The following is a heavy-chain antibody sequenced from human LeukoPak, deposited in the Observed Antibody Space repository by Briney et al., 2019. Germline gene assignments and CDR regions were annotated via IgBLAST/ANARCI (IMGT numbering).Heavy chain of an antibody. CDR1: GFTFSSYA. CDR2: ISYDGSNK. CDR3: AKGLKYSDSSGYPS. J-gene: IGHJ4*02. V-gene: IGHV3-30-3*01. Sequence: GGSLRLSCAASGFTFSSYAMHWVRQAPGKGLEWVAVISYDGSNKYYADSVKGRFTISRDNSKNTLYLQMNSLRAEDTAVYYCAKGLKYSDSSGYPSWGQGTLVTVSS. D-gene: IGHD3-22*01.